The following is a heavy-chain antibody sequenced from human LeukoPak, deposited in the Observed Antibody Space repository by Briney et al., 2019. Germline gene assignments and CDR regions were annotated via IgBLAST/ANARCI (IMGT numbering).Heavy chain of an antibody. CDR1: GGSISSYY. Sequence: SETLSLTCTVSGGSISSYYWSWIRQPPGKGLEWIGYIYYSGSTNYNPSLKSRVTISVDTSKNQFSLKLSSATAADTAVYYCARDLRWGIWPRGQGTLVTVSS. V-gene: IGHV4-59*01. J-gene: IGHJ5*02. CDR2: IYYSGST. D-gene: IGHD3-16*01. CDR3: ARDLRWGIWP.